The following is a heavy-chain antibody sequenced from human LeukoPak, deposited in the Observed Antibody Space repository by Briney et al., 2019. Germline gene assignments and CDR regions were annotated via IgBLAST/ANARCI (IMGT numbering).Heavy chain of an antibody. V-gene: IGHV4-39*07. CDR2: IYYSGST. CDR3: ARIPGDILTGHTGYHFDY. CDR1: GGSISSSSYY. J-gene: IGHJ4*02. D-gene: IGHD3-9*01. Sequence: PSETLSLTCTVSGGSISSSSYYWGWIRQPPGKGLEWIGSIYYSGSTYYNPSLKSRVTISVDTSKNQFSLKLSSVTAADTAVYYCARIPGDILTGHTGYHFDYWGQGTLVTVSS.